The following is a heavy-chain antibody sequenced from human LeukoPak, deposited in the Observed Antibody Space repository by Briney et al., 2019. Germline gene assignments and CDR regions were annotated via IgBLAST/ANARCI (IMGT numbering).Heavy chain of an antibody. J-gene: IGHJ4*02. V-gene: IGHV1-8*01. CDR2: MNPNSGNT. D-gene: IGHD4-17*01. CDR3: ARVHDYGDHFDY. CDR1: GYTFTSYD. Sequence: ASVKVSCKASGYTFTSYDINWVRQATGQGLEWMGWMNPNSGNTGYAQKFQGRVTMTRNTSISTAYMELSSLRSEDTAVYYCARVHDYGDHFDYWGQGTLVTVSS.